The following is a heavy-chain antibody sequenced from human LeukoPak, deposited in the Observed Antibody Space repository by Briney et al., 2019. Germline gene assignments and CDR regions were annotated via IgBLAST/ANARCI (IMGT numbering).Heavy chain of an antibody. CDR3: VRDTFSPDAFDI. V-gene: IGHV3-7*01. CDR1: GFTFSSYW. CDR2: IKQDGSDK. Sequence: GGSLRLSCAASGFTFSSYWMSWVRQAPGKGLEWVANIKQDGSDKYYVDSVKGRFTISRDNAKNSLYLQMNSLRAEDTAVYYCVRDTFSPDAFDIWGQGTMVTVSS. D-gene: IGHD3-16*01. J-gene: IGHJ3*02.